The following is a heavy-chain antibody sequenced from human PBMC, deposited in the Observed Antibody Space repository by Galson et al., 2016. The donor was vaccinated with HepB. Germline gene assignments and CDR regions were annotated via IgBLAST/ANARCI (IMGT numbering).Heavy chain of an antibody. V-gene: IGHV1-3*03. D-gene: IGHD5-18*01. J-gene: IGHJ4*02. CDR2: INAANGDT. CDR3: ARVGEAYNYGFDS. CDR1: GYSFTPSP. Sequence: SVKVSCKASGYSFTPSPIHWVRQAPGQRLEWMGWINAANGDTGYSPAFQGRVTISRDTSATTTYMELSSLRSEDTAVYYCARVGEAYNYGFDSWGQGTLVTVSS.